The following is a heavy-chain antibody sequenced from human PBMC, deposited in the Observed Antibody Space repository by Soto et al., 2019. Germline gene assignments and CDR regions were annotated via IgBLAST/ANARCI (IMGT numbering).Heavy chain of an antibody. CDR1: GDSISSVDHY. D-gene: IGHD1-26*01. CDR2: IYHSGST. J-gene: IGHJ5*02. Sequence: SETLSLTCTVSGDSISSVDHYWSWIRQPPGKGLEWMGYIYHSGSTHYNPSLNSRLTISIDTSTNRFSLNLTSVTAADTAVYFCARLRWETENNWFGPWGQGALVPSPQ. V-gene: IGHV4-30-4*01. CDR3: ARLRWETENNWFGP.